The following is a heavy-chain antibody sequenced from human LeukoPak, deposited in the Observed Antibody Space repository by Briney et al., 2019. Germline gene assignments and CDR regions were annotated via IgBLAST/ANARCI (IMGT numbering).Heavy chain of an antibody. J-gene: IGHJ5*02. CDR2: ISAYNGNT. CDR1: GYTFTSYG. V-gene: IGHV1-18*01. CDR3: ARSFVPYDSNFWYGFDP. Sequence: PRASVKVSCKASGYTFTSYGISWVRQAPGQGLEWMGWISAYNGNTNYAQKLQGRVTMTTDTSTSTAYMELRSLRSDDTAVYYCARSFVPYDSNFWYGFDPWGQGTLVTVSS. D-gene: IGHD6-13*01.